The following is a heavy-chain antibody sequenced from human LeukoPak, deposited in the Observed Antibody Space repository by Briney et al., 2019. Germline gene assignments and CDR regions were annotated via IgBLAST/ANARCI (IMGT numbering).Heavy chain of an antibody. Sequence: RPGGSLRLSCAAYGFTFSKYWMLWVRQAPGKGLESVSRINTDGTVTTYADSVKGRFTVSRDNADNTMFLQMSSVRDEDTAVYYCATKQWLAPPPDSWGQGTPVTVPS. V-gene: IGHV3-74*01. CDR1: GFTFSKYW. CDR2: INTDGTVT. J-gene: IGHJ4*02. D-gene: IGHD6-19*01. CDR3: ATKQWLAPPPDS.